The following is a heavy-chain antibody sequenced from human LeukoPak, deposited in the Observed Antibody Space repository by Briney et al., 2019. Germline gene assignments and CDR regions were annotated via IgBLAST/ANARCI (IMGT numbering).Heavy chain of an antibody. CDR3: AREAGSPNWLDP. V-gene: IGHV4-39*02. J-gene: IGHJ5*02. CDR2: IYYSGST. D-gene: IGHD3-10*01. CDR1: GGSISSSSYY. Sequence: SETLSLTCTVSGGSISSSSYYWGWVRQPPGKGLEWIGSIYYSGSTYYNPSLKSRVTISIGTSKNQFSLKLSSVTAADTAVFYCAREAGSPNWLDPWGQGILVTVSS.